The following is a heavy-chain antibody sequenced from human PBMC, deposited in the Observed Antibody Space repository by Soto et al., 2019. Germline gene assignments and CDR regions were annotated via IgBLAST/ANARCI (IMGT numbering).Heavy chain of an antibody. CDR3: ARQMVYATHNWFDP. J-gene: IGHJ5*02. Sequence: SETLSLTCAVHGGSFSAYSWAWIRQTPGKGLEWIGEINQSGTTNYNPSLKSRATLSIATSNNQFSLRLSSVTAADTAVYYCARQMVYATHNWFDPWGQGTLVTVSS. CDR2: INQSGTT. D-gene: IGHD2-8*01. CDR1: GGSFSAYS. V-gene: IGHV4-34*01.